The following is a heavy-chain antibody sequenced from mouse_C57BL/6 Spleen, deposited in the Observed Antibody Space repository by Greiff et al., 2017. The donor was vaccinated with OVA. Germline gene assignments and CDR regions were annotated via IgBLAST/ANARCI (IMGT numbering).Heavy chain of an antibody. CDR3: ARSYDYLDY. V-gene: IGHV1-66*01. CDR1: GYSFTSYY. CDR2: IYPGSGNT. D-gene: IGHD2-3*01. J-gene: IGHJ2*01. Sequence: VKLMESGPELVKPGASVKISCKASGYSFTSYYIHWVKQRPGQGLEWIGWIYPGSGNTKYNEKFKGKATLTADTSSSTAYMQLSSLTSEDSAVYYCARSYDYLDYWGQGTTLTVSS.